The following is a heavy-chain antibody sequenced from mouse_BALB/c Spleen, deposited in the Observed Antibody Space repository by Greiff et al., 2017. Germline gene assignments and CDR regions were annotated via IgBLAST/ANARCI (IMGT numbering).Heavy chain of an antibody. V-gene: IGHV1S29*02. D-gene: IGHD2-14*01. CDR2: IYPYNGGT. CDR1: GYTFTDYN. Sequence: EVQLVESGPELVKPGASVKISCKASGYTFTDYNMHWVKQSHGKSLEWIGYIYPYNGGTGYNQKFKSKATLTVDNSSSTAYMELRSLTSEDSAVYYCARTGGYDTWFAYWGQGTLVTVSA. J-gene: IGHJ3*01. CDR3: ARTGGYDTWFAY.